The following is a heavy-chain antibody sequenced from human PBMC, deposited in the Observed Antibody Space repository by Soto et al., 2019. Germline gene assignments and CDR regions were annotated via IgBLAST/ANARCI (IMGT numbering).Heavy chain of an antibody. V-gene: IGHV1-46*01. D-gene: IGHD3-3*02. CDR1: GYSFFSYY. J-gene: IGHJ4*02. Sequence: ASVKVSCKASGYSFFSYYIHWVRQAPGQGLEWMGRFLASGGNTDYAQRFRGRVSMTRDTSTTNIVSLELTSLTSDDTAVYYCARGGATIFGVIDSWGQGTRVTVSS. CDR3: ARGGATIFGVIDS. CDR2: FLASGGNT.